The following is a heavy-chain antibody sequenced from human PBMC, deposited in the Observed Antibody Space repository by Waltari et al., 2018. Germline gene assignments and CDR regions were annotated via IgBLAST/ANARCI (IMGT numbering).Heavy chain of an antibody. CDR1: GYSFTSYW. Sequence: EVQLVQSGAEVKTPGESLKLSCKGPGYSFTSYWIGWVPQMPGKGREWMGISYPGDSDTRYSPSFQGQVTISADKSISTAYLQWSSLKASDTAMYYCARHSGYDEYYFDYWGQGTLVTVSS. D-gene: IGHD5-12*01. J-gene: IGHJ4*02. CDR3: ARHSGYDEYYFDY. V-gene: IGHV5-51*01. CDR2: SYPGDSDT.